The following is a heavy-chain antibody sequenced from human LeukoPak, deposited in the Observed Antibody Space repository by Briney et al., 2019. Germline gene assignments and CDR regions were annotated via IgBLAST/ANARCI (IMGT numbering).Heavy chain of an antibody. CDR3: SRDGHTGMDV. CDR1: GFTFSSYG. D-gene: IGHD2-21*01. CDR2: VRSRAYGGTI. J-gene: IGHJ6*02. Sequence: GGSLRLSCAASGFTFSSYGMHWVRQAPGKGLEWVGFVRSRAYGGTIEYAASVKGRFTVSRDDSKSIAYLQMNSLKTEDTAVYYCSRDGHTGMDVWGQGTTVTVSS. V-gene: IGHV3-49*04.